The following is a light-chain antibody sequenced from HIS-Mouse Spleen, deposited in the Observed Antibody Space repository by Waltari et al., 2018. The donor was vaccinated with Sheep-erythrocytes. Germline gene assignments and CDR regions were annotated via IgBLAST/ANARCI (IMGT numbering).Light chain of an antibody. CDR2: DAS. CDR1: QGISSA. V-gene: IGKV1D-13*01. CDR3: QQFNNYPRT. J-gene: IGKJ1*01. Sequence: AIQLTQSPSSLSASVGDRVTITCRASQGISSAFAWYQQKPGKAPKLLIYDASSLESGVPSRCSGSGSGTDVTLTISSLQPEDFATYYCQQFNNYPRTFGQGTKVEIK.